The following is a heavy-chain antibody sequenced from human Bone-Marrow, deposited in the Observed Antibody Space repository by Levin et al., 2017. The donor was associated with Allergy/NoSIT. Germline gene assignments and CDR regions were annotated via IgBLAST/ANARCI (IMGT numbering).Heavy chain of an antibody. V-gene: IGHV4-39*07. Sequence: SQTLSLTCTVSGGSISSSAHYWGWIRQPPGKELEWIVPISHSGNTYHNPSLTSRVTISLDTSKNQVSLKLNSVTAADTAVYYCARTTEVSTIFGILTPENWFDPWGQGTLVTVSS. CDR1: GGSISSSAHY. D-gene: IGHD3-3*01. CDR2: ISHSGNT. J-gene: IGHJ5*02. CDR3: ARTTEVSTIFGILTPENWFDP.